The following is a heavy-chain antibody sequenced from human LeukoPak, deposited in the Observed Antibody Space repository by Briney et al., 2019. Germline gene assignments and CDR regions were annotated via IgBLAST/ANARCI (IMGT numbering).Heavy chain of an antibody. CDR2: IYYSGST. V-gene: IGHV4-59*01. CDR1: GGSISSYY. CDR3: ARSPWIPLVGFEP. D-gene: IGHD5-18*01. Sequence: PSETLSLTCTVSGGSISSYYWSWIRQPPGKGLEWIGYIYYSGSTNYNPSLKSRVTISVDTSKNQFSLKLSSVTAADTAVYYCARSPWIPLVGFEPWGQGTLVTVSS. J-gene: IGHJ5*02.